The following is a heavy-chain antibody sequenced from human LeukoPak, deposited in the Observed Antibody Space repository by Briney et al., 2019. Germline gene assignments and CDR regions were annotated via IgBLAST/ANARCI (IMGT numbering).Heavy chain of an antibody. D-gene: IGHD7-27*01. CDR1: GLTFGIYW. CDR3: AKDNKPFVGTGFAD. CDR2: INGDGRIK. J-gene: IGHJ4*02. Sequence: GGSLRLSCAASGLTFGIYWMHWVRHAPGKGLVWVSRINGDGRIKTYADSVKGRFSISRDNAKNTLYLQMNSLRAEDAAVYYCAKDNKPFVGTGFADWGQGTLVTVSS. V-gene: IGHV3-74*01.